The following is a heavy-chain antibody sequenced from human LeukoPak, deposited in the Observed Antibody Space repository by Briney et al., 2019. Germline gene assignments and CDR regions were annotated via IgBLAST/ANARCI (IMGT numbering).Heavy chain of an antibody. CDR2: ISGRGGGT. V-gene: IGHV3-23*01. J-gene: IGHJ6*02. CDR1: GFTFSSYA. Sequence: GGSLRLSCAASGFTFSSYAMSWVRQAPGKGLEWVSAISGRGGGTYYADSVKGRFTISRDNSKNTLSLQMNSLRAEDTAVYYCARLGGYQLPRQTYKYHPLDVWGQGTTVTVSS. CDR3: ARLGGYQLPRQTYKYHPLDV. D-gene: IGHD2-2*01.